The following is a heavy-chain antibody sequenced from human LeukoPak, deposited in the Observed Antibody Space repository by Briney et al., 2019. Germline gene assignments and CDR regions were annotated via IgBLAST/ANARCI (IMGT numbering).Heavy chain of an antibody. D-gene: IGHD2-15*01. CDR3: ARTQGYCSGGSCYHDAFDI. CDR2: ISSSSSYI. J-gene: IGHJ3*02. Sequence: GGSLRLSCAASGFTFSSYSMNWVRQAPGKGLEWVSSISSSSSYIYYADSVKGRFTISRDNAKNSLYLQTNSLRAEDTAVYYCARTQGYCSGGSCYHDAFDIWGQGTMVTVSS. CDR1: GFTFSSYS. V-gene: IGHV3-21*01.